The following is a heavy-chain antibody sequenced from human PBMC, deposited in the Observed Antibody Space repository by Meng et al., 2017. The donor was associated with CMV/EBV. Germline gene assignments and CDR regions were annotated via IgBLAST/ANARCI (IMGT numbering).Heavy chain of an antibody. D-gene: IGHD3-3*01. CDR2: IKQEGSEK. V-gene: IGHV3-7*01. CDR1: VFTFRILC. CDR3: ATDPTYYDFWSSPFIDY. J-gene: IGHJ4*02. Sequence: SLSISCAASVFTFRILCMSWVRHAPGRGLEWVANIKQEGSEKYYADSAKGRFTISRDNAKHALYLQMNSMRAEDTAVYYCATDPTYYDFWSSPFIDYWGQGTLVTVSS.